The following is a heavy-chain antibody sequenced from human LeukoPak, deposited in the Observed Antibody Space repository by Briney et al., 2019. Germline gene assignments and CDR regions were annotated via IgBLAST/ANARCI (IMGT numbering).Heavy chain of an antibody. D-gene: IGHD6-13*01. CDR3: ARYSSNWHAVDY. CDR2: IESDGSTT. Sequence: EGSLRLSCAASGFTFSSYWMHWVRQAPGKGLVWVSRIESDGSTTSYADSVKGRFTISRDNAKNTLYLQMNSLRVDDTAVYYCARYSSNWHAVDYWGQGTLVTVSS. J-gene: IGHJ4*02. CDR1: GFTFSSYW. V-gene: IGHV3-74*01.